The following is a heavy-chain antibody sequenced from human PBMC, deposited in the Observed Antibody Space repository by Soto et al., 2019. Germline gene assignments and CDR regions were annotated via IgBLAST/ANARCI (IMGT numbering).Heavy chain of an antibody. J-gene: IGHJ4*02. V-gene: IGHV1-46*03. D-gene: IGHD2-15*01. Sequence: QVQLLQSGAEVMKPGASVKLSCRASGYSFTTYYIHWVRQAPGQGLEWMAIISPGGTTTNYAHNFQGRITVTSDVSTSSVHMEVASLRDDDTAVYFCARELPPGGPFDYWGQGSRVIVSS. CDR1: GYSFTTYY. CDR2: ISPGGTTT. CDR3: ARELPPGGPFDY.